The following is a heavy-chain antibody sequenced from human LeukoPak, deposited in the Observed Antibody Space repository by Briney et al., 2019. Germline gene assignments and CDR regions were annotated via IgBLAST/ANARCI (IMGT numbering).Heavy chain of an antibody. D-gene: IGHD5-24*01. CDR3: AHATQRLPTIMIDAFDI. Sequence: GASVKVSCKASGGTFTNYAINWVRQAAGQGLEWVGRLIPLFGTPNYAQRFQGKVTITADESTSTFYMDLSVLRSEDTAVYYCAHATQRLPTIMIDAFDIWGQGTRVTVSS. CDR1: GGTFTNYA. CDR2: LIPLFGTP. J-gene: IGHJ3*02. V-gene: IGHV1-69*13.